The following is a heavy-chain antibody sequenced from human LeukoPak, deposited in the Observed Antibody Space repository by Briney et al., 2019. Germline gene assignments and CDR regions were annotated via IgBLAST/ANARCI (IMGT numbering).Heavy chain of an antibody. J-gene: IGHJ5*02. Sequence: GGSLRLSCAASGFTFSSYSMNWVRQAPGKGLEWVSSISSSSSYIYYADSVKGRFTTSRDNAKNSLYLQMNSLRAEDTAVYYCAREYYGSRPNWFDPWGQGTLVTVSS. CDR1: GFTFSSYS. D-gene: IGHD3-16*01. CDR2: ISSSSSYI. CDR3: AREYYGSRPNWFDP. V-gene: IGHV3-21*01.